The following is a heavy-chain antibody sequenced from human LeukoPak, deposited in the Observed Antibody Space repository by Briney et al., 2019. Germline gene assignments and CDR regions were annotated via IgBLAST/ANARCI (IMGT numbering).Heavy chain of an antibody. D-gene: IGHD2-21*02. CDR2: INKSGGST. V-gene: IGHV3-23*01. CDR1: GITFSSFA. J-gene: IGHJ4*02. CDR3: AKVRGNVVVTDLVFDY. Sequence: PGGSLRLSCAASGITFSSFAMTWVRQAPGKGLEWVSSINKSGGSTYYAGSVKGRFTISRDNSKNTLYLQMNSLRAEDTAVYYCAKVRGNVVVTDLVFDYWGQGTLVTVSS.